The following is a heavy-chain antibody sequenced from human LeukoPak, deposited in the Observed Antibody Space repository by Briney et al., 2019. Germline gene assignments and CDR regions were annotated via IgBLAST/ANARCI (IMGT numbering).Heavy chain of an antibody. CDR1: GFTFNSYN. CDR3: ARDPYSGSYWNYYYYYMDV. V-gene: IGHV3-21*01. J-gene: IGHJ6*03. CDR2: ITSSSTYM. D-gene: IGHD1-26*01. Sequence: GGSLRLSCAASGFTFNSYNMNWARQAPGKGLEWVSSITSSSTYMYYADSVKGRFNISRDNARNSLYLQMNSLRAEDTAVYYCARDPYSGSYWNYYYYYMDVWGKETTVTISS.